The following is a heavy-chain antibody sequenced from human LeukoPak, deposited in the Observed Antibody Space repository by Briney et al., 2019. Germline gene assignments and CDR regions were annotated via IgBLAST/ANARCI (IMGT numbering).Heavy chain of an antibody. CDR3: ARADIRSPTVTTSGLYYFDY. V-gene: IGHV1-18*01. CDR1: GYTFTSCG. D-gene: IGHD4-17*01. CDR2: ISAYNGNT. Sequence: ASAEVSCKASGYTFTSCGISWVRQAPGQGVEWMGWISAYNGNTNYAQKLQGRVTMTTDTSTSTAYMELRSLRSDDTAVYYCARADIRSPTVTTSGLYYFDYWGQGTLVTVSS. J-gene: IGHJ4*02.